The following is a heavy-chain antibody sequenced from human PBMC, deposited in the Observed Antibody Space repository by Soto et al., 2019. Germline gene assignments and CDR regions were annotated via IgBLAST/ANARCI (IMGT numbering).Heavy chain of an antibody. Sequence: GGSLRLSCAASGFTFSSYGMHWVRQAPGKGLEWVAVIWYDGSNKYYADSVKGRFTISRDNSKNTLYLQMNSLRAEDTAVYYCARGGEPGVYFDYWGQGTLVTVSS. CDR2: IWYDGSNK. D-gene: IGHD1-1*01. V-gene: IGHV3-33*01. J-gene: IGHJ4*02. CDR1: GFTFSSYG. CDR3: ARGGEPGVYFDY.